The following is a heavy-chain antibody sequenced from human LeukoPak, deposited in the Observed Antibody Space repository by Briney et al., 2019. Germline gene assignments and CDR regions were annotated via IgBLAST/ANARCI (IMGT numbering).Heavy chain of an antibody. V-gene: IGHV3-9*01. D-gene: IGHD3-10*01. CDR3: AKTMGTNWFDP. J-gene: IGHJ5*02. CDR2: ISWNSGSI. Sequence: GGSLRLSCAASGFTFDDYAMHWVRQTPGKGLEWVSGISWNSGSIGYADSVKGRFTISRDNAKNSLYLQMYSLRAEDTALYYCAKTMGTNWFDPWGQGTLVTVSS. CDR1: GFTFDDYA.